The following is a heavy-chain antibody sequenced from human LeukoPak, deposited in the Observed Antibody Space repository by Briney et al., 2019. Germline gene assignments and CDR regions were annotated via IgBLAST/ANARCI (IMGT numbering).Heavy chain of an antibody. J-gene: IGHJ4*02. CDR3: ARGRAPRKVVPAAFDY. CDR2: IYYSGST. CDR1: GGSVSTGGYY. D-gene: IGHD2-2*01. Sequence: SETLSLTCTVSGGSVSTGGYYWNWIRQHPGKGLEWIGNIYYSGSTYYNPSLKSRVTISVDTSKNQFSLKLSSVTAADTAVYYCARGRAPRKVVPAAFDYWGQGTLVTVSS. V-gene: IGHV4-31*02.